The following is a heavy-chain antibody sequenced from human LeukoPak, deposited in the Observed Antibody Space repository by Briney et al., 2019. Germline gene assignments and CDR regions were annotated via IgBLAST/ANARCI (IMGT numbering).Heavy chain of an antibody. CDR2: IYTSGST. V-gene: IGHV4-4*07. CDR1: GGSISSYY. J-gene: IGHJ4*02. CDR3: ASGSYSSRLAY. D-gene: IGHD2-15*01. Sequence: SETLSLTCTVSGGSISSYYWSWIRQPAGKGLEWIGRIYTSGSTNYNPSLKSRVTMSVDTSKNQFSLELSSATAADTAVYYGASGSYSSRLAYWGQGALVTVSS.